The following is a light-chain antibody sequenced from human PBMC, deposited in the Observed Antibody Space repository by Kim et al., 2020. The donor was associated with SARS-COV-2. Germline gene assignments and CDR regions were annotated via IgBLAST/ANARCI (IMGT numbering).Light chain of an antibody. CDR2: EDN. CDR1: GGSIASNY. CDR3: QSYDSSNVV. Sequence: GKAATSSCTRSGGSIASNYVQWYQQRPGSAPTTVIYEDNQRPSGVPDRFSGSIDSSSNSASLTISGLKTEDEADYYCQSYDSSNVVFGGGTQLTVL. V-gene: IGLV6-57*03. J-gene: IGLJ2*01.